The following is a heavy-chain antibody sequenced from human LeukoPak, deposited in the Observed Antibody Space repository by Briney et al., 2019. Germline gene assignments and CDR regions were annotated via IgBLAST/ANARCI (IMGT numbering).Heavy chain of an antibody. J-gene: IGHJ1*01. CDR2: IDPSDSYT. Sequence: GESLRISCKGSGYSFTSYWISWVRKMPGKGLEWMGRIDPSDSYTNYSPSFQGHVTISADKSISTAYLQWSSLKASDTAMYYCARANYYDSSGYSFQHWGQGTLVTVSS. V-gene: IGHV5-10-1*01. D-gene: IGHD3-22*01. CDR1: GYSFTSYW. CDR3: ARANYYDSSGYSFQH.